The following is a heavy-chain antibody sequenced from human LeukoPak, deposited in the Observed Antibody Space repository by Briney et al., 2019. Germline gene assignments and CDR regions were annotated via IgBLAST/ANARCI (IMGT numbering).Heavy chain of an antibody. D-gene: IGHD1-26*01. J-gene: IGHJ4*02. V-gene: IGHV1-46*01. CDR1: GYTLTELS. Sequence: GASVKVSCKVSGYTLTELSVHWVRQAPGQGLEWMGIINPTGGSTSYAQKFQGRVTMTRDTSTSTVYMELSSLRYEDTAVYYCARDLKEKWELLGDHFDYWGQGTLVTVSS. CDR2: INPTGGST. CDR3: ARDLKEKWELLGDHFDY.